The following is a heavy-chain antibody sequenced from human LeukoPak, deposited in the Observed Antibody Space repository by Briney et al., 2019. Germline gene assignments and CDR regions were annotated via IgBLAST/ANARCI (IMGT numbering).Heavy chain of an antibody. D-gene: IGHD5-18*01. Sequence: ASVKVSCKTSGYTFTGYYIHWVRQGPGQGLEWMGWINPNSGGTNYAQKFQGRVTMTREMSISVVYMELRRLRSDDTAVYFCARGPFRNVDTNMVDSRFDPWGQGTLVTVSP. CDR3: ARGPFRNVDTNMVDSRFDP. J-gene: IGHJ5*02. CDR2: INPNSGGT. V-gene: IGHV1-2*02. CDR1: GYTFTGYY.